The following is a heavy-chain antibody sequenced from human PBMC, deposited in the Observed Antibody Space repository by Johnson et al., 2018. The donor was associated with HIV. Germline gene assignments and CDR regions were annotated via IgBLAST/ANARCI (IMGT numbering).Heavy chain of an antibody. J-gene: IGHJ3*02. Sequence: QVQLVESGGGLVQPGRSLRLSCTASGFTFGDYAMSWIRQAPGKGLEWVSYISGSGGTIYNADSVKGRFTISRDNAKNSLYLQMNSLRAEDTAVYYCARVGATAAFDIWGQGTMVTVSS. CDR3: ARVGATAAFDI. CDR2: ISGSGGTI. CDR1: GFTFGDYA. V-gene: IGHV3-11*01. D-gene: IGHD1-26*01.